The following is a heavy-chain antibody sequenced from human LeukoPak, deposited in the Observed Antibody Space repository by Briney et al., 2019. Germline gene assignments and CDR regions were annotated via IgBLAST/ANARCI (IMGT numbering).Heavy chain of an antibody. CDR3: ARVHYDSSGYQVQFDY. J-gene: IGHJ4*02. CDR1: GGSFSGYY. Sequence: SSETLSLTCAVYGGSFSGYYWSWIRQPPGKGLEWIGSIYYSGSTYYNPSLKSRVTISVDTSKNQFSLKLSSVTAADTAVYYCARVHYDSSGYQVQFDYWGQGTLVTVSS. D-gene: IGHD3-22*01. CDR2: IYYSGST. V-gene: IGHV4-34*01.